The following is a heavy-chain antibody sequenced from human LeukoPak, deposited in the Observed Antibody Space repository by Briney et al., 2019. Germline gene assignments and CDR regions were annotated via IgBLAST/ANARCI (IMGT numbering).Heavy chain of an antibody. Sequence: GSLRLSCAASGFTFSSYAMSWVRQAPGKGLEWVSAISGSGGSTYYADSVKGRFTISRDNSKNTLYLQMNSLRAEDTAVYYCAKDWDIVVVVAATYDYWGQGTLVTVSS. D-gene: IGHD2-15*01. CDR3: AKDWDIVVVVAATYDY. V-gene: IGHV3-23*01. J-gene: IGHJ4*02. CDR1: GFTFSSYA. CDR2: ISGSGGST.